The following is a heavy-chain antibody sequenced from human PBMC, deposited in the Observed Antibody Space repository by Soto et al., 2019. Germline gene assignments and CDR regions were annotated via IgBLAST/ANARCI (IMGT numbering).Heavy chain of an antibody. CDR3: ARGGGEYCRRGSCYRNWFDP. V-gene: IGHV4-30-2*01. D-gene: IGHD2-15*01. Sequence: SETLSLTCTVSGGSINNGTSSWTWIRQPPGKGLEWIGYLYHIGTTYYNPSLKSRVTMSEDRSKNQFSLKLSSVTAADTAVYYCARGGGEYCRRGSCYRNWFDPWGQGILVTVSS. CDR1: GGSINNGTSS. J-gene: IGHJ5*02. CDR2: LYHIGTT.